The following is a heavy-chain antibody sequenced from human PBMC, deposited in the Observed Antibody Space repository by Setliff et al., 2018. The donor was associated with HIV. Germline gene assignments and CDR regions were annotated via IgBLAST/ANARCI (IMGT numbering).Heavy chain of an antibody. CDR3: AKGAGWCVDY. CDR2: ISSSGTTI. J-gene: IGHJ4*02. Sequence: GGSLRLSCAASGFTFSIHWMSWVRQAPGKGLEWLSYISSSGTTIRYADSVKGRFTISRDHAKSTVYLQMNSLRAEDTALYYCAKGAGWCVDYWGQGTLVTVSS. CDR1: GFTFSIHW. V-gene: IGHV3-48*04. D-gene: IGHD2-21*01.